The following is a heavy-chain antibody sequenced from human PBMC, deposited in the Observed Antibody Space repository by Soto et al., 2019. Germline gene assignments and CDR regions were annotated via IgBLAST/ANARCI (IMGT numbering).Heavy chain of an antibody. D-gene: IGHD3-10*01. CDR1: GFTFSNFG. V-gene: IGHV3-33*01. J-gene: IGHJ6*02. CDR2: VWYDGSNK. CDR3: ARDDTGDYYGLDV. Sequence: QVQLVESGGGVVQPGRSLRLSCAASGFTFSNFGMYWVRPAPGKGLEWVAVVWYDGSNKYYADSVKGRFTISRDNSKNTVYLQMNSLRAEDTAVYYCARDDTGDYYGLDVWGQGTTVTVAS.